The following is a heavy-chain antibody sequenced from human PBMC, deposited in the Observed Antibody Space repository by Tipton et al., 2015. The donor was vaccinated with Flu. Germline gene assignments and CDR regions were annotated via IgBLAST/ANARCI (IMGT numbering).Heavy chain of an antibody. V-gene: IGHV4-4*07. J-gene: IGHJ6*02. CDR1: GGSISSYY. D-gene: IGHD3-3*01. Sequence: LRLSCTVSGGSISSYYWSWIRQPAGKGLEWIGRFYTSGSTNYNASLKSRVTMSVDTSKNQFSLELSSVTAADTAVYYCARVGDLWSGTNYGLDVWGQGTTVTVSS. CDR3: ARVGDLWSGTNYGLDV. CDR2: FYTSGST.